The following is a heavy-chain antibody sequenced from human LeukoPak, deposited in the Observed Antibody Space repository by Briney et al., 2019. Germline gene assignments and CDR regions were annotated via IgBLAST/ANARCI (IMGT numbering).Heavy chain of an antibody. CDR1: GGSISSGGYS. D-gene: IGHD3-10*01. V-gene: IGHV4-30-2*01. J-gene: IGHJ3*02. CDR2: IYHSGGT. Sequence: PSETLSLTCAVSGGSISSGGYSWSWIRQPPGKGLEWIGHIYHSGGTYYNPSLKSRVTISVDRSKHQFSLKLSSVTAADTAVYYCARWVGHAFDIWGQGTMVTV. CDR3: ARWVGHAFDI.